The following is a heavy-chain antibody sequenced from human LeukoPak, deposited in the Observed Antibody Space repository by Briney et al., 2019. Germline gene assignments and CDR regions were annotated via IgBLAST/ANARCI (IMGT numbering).Heavy chain of an antibody. V-gene: IGHV4-31*03. CDR1: GGSISSGGYY. D-gene: IGHD3-10*01. Sequence: SETLSLTCTVSGGSISSGGYYWSWIRQHPGKGLEWIGYIYYSGSTYYNPSLKSRVTISVDTSKNQFSLKLSSVTAADTAVYYCARWLWFGELSADYWGQGTLVTVSS. CDR2: IYYSGST. CDR3: ARWLWFGELSADY. J-gene: IGHJ4*02.